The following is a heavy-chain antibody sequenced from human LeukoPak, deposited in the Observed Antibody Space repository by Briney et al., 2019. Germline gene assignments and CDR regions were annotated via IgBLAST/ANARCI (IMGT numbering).Heavy chain of an antibody. CDR2: INPSGHRT. D-gene: IGHD4-23*01. V-gene: IGHV1-46*02. CDR3: ARDLGDYGGNSGFFDF. Sequence: ASVKVSFTASGYSFNSYYIHWVRQAPGQGLEWMGTINPSGHRTIYAQNFQGRVTMTTDTSTRIVDMELSGLKSEDTAVYYCARDLGDYGGNSGFFDFWGQGILVTVSS. J-gene: IGHJ4*02. CDR1: GYSFNSYY.